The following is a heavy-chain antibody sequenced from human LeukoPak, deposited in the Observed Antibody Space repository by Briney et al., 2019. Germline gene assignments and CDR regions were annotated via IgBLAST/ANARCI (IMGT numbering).Heavy chain of an antibody. CDR1: GYTFTGYS. V-gene: IGHV1-18*04. J-gene: IGHJ4*02. D-gene: IGHD3-22*01. CDR3: ARDRLGSRGAMIVVVDFDY. Sequence: GASVKVSCKASGYTFTGYSIQWVRQAPGQGLEWMGWISAYNGNTNYAQKLQGRVTMTTDTSTSTAYMELRSLRSDDTAVYYCARDRLGSRGAMIVVVDFDYWGQGTLVTVSS. CDR2: ISAYNGNT.